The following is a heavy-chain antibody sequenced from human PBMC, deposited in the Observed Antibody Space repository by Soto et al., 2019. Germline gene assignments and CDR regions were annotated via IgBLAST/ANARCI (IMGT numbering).Heavy chain of an antibody. CDR1: GGSFSGYY. CDR3: ARGERRYSSSWYYYYYIDV. CDR2: INHSGST. D-gene: IGHD6-13*01. J-gene: IGHJ6*03. Sequence: SETLSLTCAVYGGSFSGYYWSWIRQPPGKGLEWIGEINHSGSTNYNPSLKSRVTISVDTSKNQFSLKLSSVTAADTAVYYCARGERRYSSSWYYYYYIDVWGKGTTVTVSS. V-gene: IGHV4-34*01.